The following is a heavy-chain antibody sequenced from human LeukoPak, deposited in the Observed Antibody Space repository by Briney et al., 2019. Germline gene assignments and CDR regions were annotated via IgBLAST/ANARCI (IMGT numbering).Heavy chain of an antibody. V-gene: IGHV4-31*03. CDR3: ARTGPSYWTFDL. D-gene: IGHD3-10*01. CDR1: GGSISSGGYY. Sequence: PSETLSLTCTVSGGSISSGGYYWSWIRQHPGKGLEWIGYIYYSGSTYYNPSLKSRVTISVDKSKNQFSLKLSSVTAADTAVYYCARTGPSYWTFDLWGRGTLVTVSS. CDR2: IYYSGST. J-gene: IGHJ2*01.